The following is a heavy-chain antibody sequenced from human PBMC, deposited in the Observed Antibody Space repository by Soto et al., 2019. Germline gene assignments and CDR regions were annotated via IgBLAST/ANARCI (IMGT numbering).Heavy chain of an antibody. CDR2: IIPIFGTA. CDR1: GGTFSSYA. Sequence: SVKVSCKASGGTFSSYAISWVRQAPGQGLEWMGGIIPIFGTANYAQKFQGRVTITADESTSTAYMDLSSLRSEDTAVYYCASSARTVPNYYDSSGYSTFNDAFDIWGQGTMVTLSS. V-gene: IGHV1-69*13. CDR3: ASSARTVPNYYDSSGYSTFNDAFDI. J-gene: IGHJ3*02. D-gene: IGHD3-22*01.